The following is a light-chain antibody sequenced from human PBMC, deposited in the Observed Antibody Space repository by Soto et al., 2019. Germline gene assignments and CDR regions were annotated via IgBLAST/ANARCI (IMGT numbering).Light chain of an antibody. J-gene: IGLJ2*01. Sequence: QAVVTQEPSLTVSPGGTVTLTCGSSTGAVTSGHYPYWFQQKPGQAPRTLIYDTSNKHSWTPARFSGSLLGGKAALTLSGAQPEDEAEYYCAAWDDSFNGRGVVFGGGTKLTVL. CDR3: AAWDDSFNGRGVV. CDR1: TGAVTSGHY. V-gene: IGLV7-46*01. CDR2: DTS.